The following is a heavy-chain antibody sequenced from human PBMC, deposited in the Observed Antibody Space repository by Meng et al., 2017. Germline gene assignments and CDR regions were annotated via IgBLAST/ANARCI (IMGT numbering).Heavy chain of an antibody. V-gene: IGHV4-38-2*02. CDR2: INHSGST. D-gene: IGHD1-26*01. CDR1: GYSISSGYY. J-gene: IGHJ4*02. Sequence: SETLSLICTVSGYSISSGYYWGWIRQPPGKGLEWIGEINHSGSTNYNPSLKSRVTISVDTSKNQFSLKLSSVTAADTAVYYCARGSYGYFDYRGQGTLVTVSS. CDR3: ARGSYGYFDY.